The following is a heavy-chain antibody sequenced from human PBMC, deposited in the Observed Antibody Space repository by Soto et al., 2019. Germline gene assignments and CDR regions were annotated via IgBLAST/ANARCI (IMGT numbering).Heavy chain of an antibody. J-gene: IGHJ6*02. CDR2: INGDGASL. V-gene: IGHV3-74*03. Sequence: EVRLEEAGGGFVQPGGSLRVSCSGSGFIFSSFWMHWVRQGPGKGLEWVSRINGDGASLAYADSVKGRFSISRENVKNTLHQQMNSLGADDTAVYFCAREGSFGLDVWGRGTTVTVSS. D-gene: IGHD3-10*01. CDR3: AREGSFGLDV. CDR1: GFIFSSFW.